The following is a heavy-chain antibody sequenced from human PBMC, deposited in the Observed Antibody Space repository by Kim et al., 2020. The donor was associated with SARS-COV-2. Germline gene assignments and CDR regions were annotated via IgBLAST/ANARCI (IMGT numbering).Heavy chain of an antibody. Sequence: GGSLRLSCAASGFTFSNAWMSWVRQAPGKGLEWVGRIKSKTDGGTTDYAAPVKGRFTISRDDSKNTLYLQMNSLKTEDTAVYYCTTGPEMYSSGWLYFDYWGQGTLVTVSS. D-gene: IGHD6-19*01. CDR3: TTGPEMYSSGWLYFDY. CDR1: GFTFSNAW. J-gene: IGHJ4*02. CDR2: IKSKTDGGTT. V-gene: IGHV3-15*01.